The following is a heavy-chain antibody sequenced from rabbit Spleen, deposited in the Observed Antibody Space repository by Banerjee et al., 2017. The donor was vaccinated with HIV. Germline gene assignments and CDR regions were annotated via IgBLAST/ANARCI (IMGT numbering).Heavy chain of an antibody. J-gene: IGHJ4*01. CDR3: ARDAGTYDYIDGYFSL. V-gene: IGHV1S45*01. CDR1: GIDFSSYYY. Sequence: QQQLEESGGGLVKPGGTLTLTCKDSGIDFSSYYYMCWVRQAPGKGLEWIGCINSITGKTVYATWAKGRFTISRASSTTVFLQMTSLTAADTATYFCARDAGTYDYIDGYFSLWGPGTLVTVS. CDR2: INSITGKT. D-gene: IGHD4-2*01.